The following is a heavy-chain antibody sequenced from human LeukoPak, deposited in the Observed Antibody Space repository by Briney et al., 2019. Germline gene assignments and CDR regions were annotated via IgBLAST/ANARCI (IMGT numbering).Heavy chain of an antibody. D-gene: IGHD3-10*01. CDR1: GFTFSNYA. V-gene: IGHV3-30-3*01. Sequence: PGGSLRLSCAASGFTFSNYAVHWVRQAPGKGLEWVAVISYDGCNKYNADSVKGRFTISRDNSKNTLYLQMNSLKAEDTAVYYCARALLWFGEATGPSDYWGHGTLVTVSS. CDR2: ISYDGCNK. CDR3: ARALLWFGEATGPSDY. J-gene: IGHJ4*01.